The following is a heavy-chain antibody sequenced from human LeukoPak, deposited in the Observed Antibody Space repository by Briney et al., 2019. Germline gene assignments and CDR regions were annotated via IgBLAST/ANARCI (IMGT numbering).Heavy chain of an antibody. CDR3: AKGFGEKGAEWLLPYYFDY. Sequence: GGSLRLSCAGSGLPFSSYAMSWVPQAPGKGLEWVSAFSGSGGSTYYADSVKGRFTISRDNSKNTLYLQMNSLRAEDTAVYYCAKGFGEKGAEWLLPYYFDYWGQGPLVTVSS. V-gene: IGHV3-23*01. CDR1: GLPFSSYA. J-gene: IGHJ4*02. D-gene: IGHD3-22*01. CDR2: FSGSGGST.